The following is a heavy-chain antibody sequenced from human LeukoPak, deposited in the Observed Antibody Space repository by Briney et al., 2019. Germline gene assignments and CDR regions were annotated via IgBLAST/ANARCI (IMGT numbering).Heavy chain of an antibody. D-gene: IGHD3-10*01. CDR1: GDSVSSNSAA. Sequence: SQTLSLTFAISGDSVSSNSAAWNWIRQSPSRGLGWLGRTYYRSKWYNDYAVSVKSRITINPDTSKNQFSLQLNSVTPEDTAVYYCARARYYGSGSSYNWFDPWGQGTLVTVSS. J-gene: IGHJ5*02. CDR3: ARARYYGSGSSYNWFDP. V-gene: IGHV6-1*01. CDR2: TYYRSKWYN.